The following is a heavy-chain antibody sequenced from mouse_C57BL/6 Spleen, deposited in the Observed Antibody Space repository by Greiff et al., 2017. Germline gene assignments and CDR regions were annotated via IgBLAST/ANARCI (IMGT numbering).Heavy chain of an antibody. D-gene: IGHD1-1*01. CDR3: ARITTVVATDYFDD. V-gene: IGHV3-6*01. CDR2: ISYDGSN. Sequence: EVKLQESGPGLVKPSQSLSLTCSVTGYSITSGYYWNWIRQFPGNKLEWMGYISYDGSNNYNPSLKNRISITRDTSKNQFFLKLNSVTTEDTATYYCARITTVVATDYFDDWGQGTTLTVSS. J-gene: IGHJ2*01. CDR1: GYSITSGYY.